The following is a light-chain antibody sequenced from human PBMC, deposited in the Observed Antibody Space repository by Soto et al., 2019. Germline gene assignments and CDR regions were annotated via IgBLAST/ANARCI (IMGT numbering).Light chain of an antibody. J-gene: IGLJ1*01. CDR1: SSDVGIYNY. V-gene: IGLV2-14*01. Sequence: QPVLTQPASVSGSPGQSIAISCTGTSSDVGIYNYVSWYQQHPGKVPKLIIYEVTNRPSGVSNRFSGSKSGNTASLIISGLQAEDEADYYCTSYTTSSTRVFGTGTKVTVL. CDR2: EVT. CDR3: TSYTTSSTRV.